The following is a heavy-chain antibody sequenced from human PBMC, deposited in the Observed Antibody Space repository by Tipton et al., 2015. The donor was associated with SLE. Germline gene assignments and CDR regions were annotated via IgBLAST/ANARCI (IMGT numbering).Heavy chain of an antibody. D-gene: IGHD3-16*01. CDR1: GYTFTKYG. V-gene: IGHV1-18*01. J-gene: IGHJ4*02. CDR2: ISPYNGNT. CDR3: ASLGAARGY. Sequence: QSGAEVKKPGASVRVSCKTSGYTFTKYGITWVRQAPGQGLEWMGWISPYNGNTNIAQKFQGRVTMTTDEPTSTASMDLTSLRSDDTALYYCASLGAARGYWGQGTLVTVPS.